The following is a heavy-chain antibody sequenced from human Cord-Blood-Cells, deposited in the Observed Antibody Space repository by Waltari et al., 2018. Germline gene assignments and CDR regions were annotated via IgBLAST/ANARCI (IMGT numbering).Heavy chain of an antibody. CDR3: ARGGRGYGDAFDI. V-gene: IGHV1-2*04. J-gene: IGHJ3*02. D-gene: IGHD5-12*01. CDR2: INPNGGGT. Sequence: QVQLVQSGAEVKKPGASVKVSCKASGYTFTGYYMNWVGQAPGQGLEWMGWINPNGGGTNYAQKFQGWVTMTRDTSISTAYMELSRLRSDDTAVYYCARGGRGYGDAFDIWGQGTMVTVSS. CDR1: GYTFTGYY.